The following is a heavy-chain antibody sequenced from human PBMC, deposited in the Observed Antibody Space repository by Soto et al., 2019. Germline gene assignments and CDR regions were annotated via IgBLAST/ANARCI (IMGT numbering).Heavy chain of an antibody. V-gene: IGHV3-7*01. CDR2: INQDGSEK. J-gene: IGHJ4*02. Sequence: EVQLVDSGGGLVQPGGSLRLSCAASGFTFRNLWMTWVRQVPGKGLQWVANINQDGSEKHYVDSVEGRFTISRDNARNSLYLQMNSLRVEDTAIYYCTKGGHVDNWGQGTLVTVAS. CDR3: TKGGHVDN. CDR1: GFTFRNLW. D-gene: IGHD3-16*01.